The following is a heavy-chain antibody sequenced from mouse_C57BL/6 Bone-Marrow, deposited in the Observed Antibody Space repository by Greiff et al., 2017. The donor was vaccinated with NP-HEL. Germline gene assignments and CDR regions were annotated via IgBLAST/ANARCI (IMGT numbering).Heavy chain of an antibody. Sequence: EVQLQQSGAELVRPGASVKLSCTASGFNIKDDYMHWVKQRPEQGLEWIGWIDPENGDTEYASKFQGKATITADTSSNTAYLQLSSLTSEDTAVYYCTTTVVDYYAMDDWGQGTSVTVSS. CDR1: GFNIKDDY. D-gene: IGHD1-1*01. CDR3: TTTVVDYYAMDD. CDR2: IDPENGDT. J-gene: IGHJ4*01. V-gene: IGHV14-4*01.